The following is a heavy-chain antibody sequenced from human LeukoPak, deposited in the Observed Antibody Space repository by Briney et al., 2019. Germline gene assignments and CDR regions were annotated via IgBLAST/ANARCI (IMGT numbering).Heavy chain of an antibody. CDR1: GGTFSSYA. J-gene: IGHJ3*02. CDR2: IIPIFGTA. CDR3: ARDLGQRWLQSEGAFDI. D-gene: IGHD5-24*01. V-gene: IGHV1-69*05. Sequence: SVKVSCKASGGTFSSYAISWVRQAPGQGLEWMGRIIPIFGTANYAQKFQGRVTITTDESTSTAYMELSSLRSEDTAVYYCARDLGQRWLQSEGAFDIWGQGTMVTVSS.